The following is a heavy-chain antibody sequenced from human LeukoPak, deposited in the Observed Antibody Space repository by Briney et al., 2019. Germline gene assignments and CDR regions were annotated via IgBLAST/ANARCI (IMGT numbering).Heavy chain of an antibody. Sequence: SETLSLTCAVYGGSFSGYYWSWIRQPPGKGLEWIGSIYHSGSTYYNPSLKSRVTISVDTSKNQFSLKLSSVTAADTAVYYCARVDGIAVAGTLDYWGQGTLVTVSS. CDR2: IYHSGST. J-gene: IGHJ4*02. D-gene: IGHD6-19*01. V-gene: IGHV4-34*01. CDR1: GGSFSGYY. CDR3: ARVDGIAVAGTLDY.